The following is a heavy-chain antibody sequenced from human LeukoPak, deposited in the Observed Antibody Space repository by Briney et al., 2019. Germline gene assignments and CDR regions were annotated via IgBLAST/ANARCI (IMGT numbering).Heavy chain of an antibody. CDR3: AGPYYYDSRIDP. Sequence: PSETLSLTCTVSGGPISSGDYYWSWIRQPPGKGLEWIAYMYYSGSTYYNPSLKSRVTMSADTSKNQLSLKLSSVTAADTAVYYCAGPYYYDSRIDPWGQGILVTVSS. J-gene: IGHJ5*02. V-gene: IGHV4-30-4*01. CDR2: MYYSGST. CDR1: GGPISSGDYY. D-gene: IGHD3-22*01.